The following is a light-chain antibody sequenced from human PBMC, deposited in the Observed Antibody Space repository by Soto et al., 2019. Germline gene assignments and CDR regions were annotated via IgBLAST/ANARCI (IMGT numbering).Light chain of an antibody. CDR1: QSISSW. J-gene: IGKJ1*01. Sequence: DIQMTQSPSTLSASVGDRVTITCRARQSISSWLAWYQQKPGKAPKLLIYKASSLESGVPSRFSGSGSGTEFTLTISSLQPDDFATYYCQQYTAIAWTFGQGTKVEVK. CDR2: KAS. CDR3: QQYTAIAWT. V-gene: IGKV1-5*03.